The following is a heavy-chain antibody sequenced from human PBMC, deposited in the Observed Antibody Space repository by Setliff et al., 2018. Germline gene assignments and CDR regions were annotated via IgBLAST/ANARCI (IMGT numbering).Heavy chain of an antibody. V-gene: IGHV4-59*11. J-gene: IGHJ3*02. CDR3: ARGKTFFGAFIRAFDI. CDR2: IYYSGNT. CDR1: GGSIDSHY. Sequence: ETLSLTCSVSGGSIDSHYWSWIRQPPGKGLEWIGSIYYSGNTNYNPSLTSRVTISIDTSKNQFSLKLSSVTAADTAVYHCARGKTFFGAFIRAFDIWGQGRMVTVSS. D-gene: IGHD3-3*01.